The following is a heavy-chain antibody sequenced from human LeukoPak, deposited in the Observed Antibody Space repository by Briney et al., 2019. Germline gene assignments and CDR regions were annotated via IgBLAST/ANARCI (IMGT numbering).Heavy chain of an antibody. Sequence: GGSLRLCCAASGLPFSSYGMHWPRHTPGKGLEGVAFIRYDGSNKYYADSGKGRFTISRDNSKNTLYLQMNSMRAEDTAVYYGAKEAYYDFWSGYEDYWGQGTLVTVSS. CDR2: IRYDGSNK. CDR1: GLPFSSYG. J-gene: IGHJ4*02. D-gene: IGHD3-3*01. CDR3: AKEAYYDFWSGYEDY. V-gene: IGHV3-30*02.